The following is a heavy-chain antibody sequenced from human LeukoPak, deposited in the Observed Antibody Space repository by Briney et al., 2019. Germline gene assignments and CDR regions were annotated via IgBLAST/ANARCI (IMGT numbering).Heavy chain of an antibody. Sequence: PSETLSLTCTVSGGSISSGNWWSWVRQPPGKGLEWIGEIYHSGSTNYNPSLKSRVTISVDTSKNQFSLKLSSVTAADTAVYYCARHGGIYFDYWGQGTLVTVSS. CDR1: GGSISSGNW. D-gene: IGHD3-16*01. J-gene: IGHJ4*02. CDR3: ARHGGIYFDY. V-gene: IGHV4-4*02. CDR2: IYHSGST.